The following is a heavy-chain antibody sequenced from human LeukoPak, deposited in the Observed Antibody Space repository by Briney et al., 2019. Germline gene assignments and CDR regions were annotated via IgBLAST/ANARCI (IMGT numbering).Heavy chain of an antibody. CDR1: GSSISSGSYY. V-gene: IGHV4-61*02. J-gene: IGHJ1*01. Sequence: SETLSLTCTVSGSSISSGSYYWSWIRQPAGKGLEWIGRIYTSGSTNYNPSLKSRVTISVDTSKNQFSLKLSSVTAADTAVYYCARGGVVVPEQYFQHWGQGTLVTVSS. D-gene: IGHD2-2*01. CDR2: IYTSGST. CDR3: ARGGVVVPEQYFQH.